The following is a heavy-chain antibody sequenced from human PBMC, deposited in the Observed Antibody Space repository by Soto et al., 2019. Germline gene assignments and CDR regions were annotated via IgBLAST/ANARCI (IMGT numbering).Heavy chain of an antibody. V-gene: IGHV3-74*01. CDR3: GRGSGPRGRPY. CDR1: GFIFNNYW. CDR2: INGDGSTT. J-gene: IGHJ4*02. Sequence: GVSLRLSCAASGFIFNNYWMHWVRQAPGKGLVWVARINGDGSTTTYVGSAKGRFTISRDNAKNTVYLQMNSLRVEDTAVYYCGRGSGPRGRPYWGQGILVTVSS. D-gene: IGHD1-26*01.